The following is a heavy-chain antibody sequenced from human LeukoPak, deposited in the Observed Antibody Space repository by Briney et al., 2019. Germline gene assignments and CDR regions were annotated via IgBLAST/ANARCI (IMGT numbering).Heavy chain of an antibody. CDR3: VPIRYFDWLVADY. Sequence: SETLSLTCTVSGGSISSSSYYWGWIRQPPGKGLEWIGSIYYSGSTYYNPSLKSRVTISVDTSKNQFSLKLSSVTAADTAVYYCVPIRYFDWLVADYWGQGTLVTVSS. CDR2: IYYSGST. CDR1: GGSISSSSYY. V-gene: IGHV4-39*07. J-gene: IGHJ4*02. D-gene: IGHD3-9*01.